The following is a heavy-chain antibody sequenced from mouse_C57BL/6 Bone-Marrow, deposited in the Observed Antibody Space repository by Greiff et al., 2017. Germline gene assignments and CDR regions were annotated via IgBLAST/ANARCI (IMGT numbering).Heavy chain of an antibody. Sequence: EVQGVESGGGLVKPGGSLKLSCAASGFTFSSYAMSWVRQTPEKRLEWVATISDGGSYTYYPDNVKGRVTISRDNAKNNLYLQMSHLKSKDTAMYYCARGYYYGSSYGDYAMDYWGQGTSVTVSS. V-gene: IGHV5-4*01. J-gene: IGHJ4*01. CDR1: GFTFSSYA. CDR3: ARGYYYGSSYGDYAMDY. CDR2: ISDGGSYT. D-gene: IGHD1-1*01.